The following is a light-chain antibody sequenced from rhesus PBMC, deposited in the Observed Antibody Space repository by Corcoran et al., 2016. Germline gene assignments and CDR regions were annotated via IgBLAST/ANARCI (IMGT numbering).Light chain of an antibody. V-gene: IGKV3-24*01. CDR2: GAS. J-gene: IGKJ3*01. Sequence: EIVMTQSPATLSLSPGERATLSCRASQSVSSSLAWYQQKPGQAPRLLSYGASSRATGIPDRFSDSGSGTDFPLTINSLEPEDVAVYYCLQHSNWPFTFGPGTKLDIK. CDR1: QSVSSS. CDR3: LQHSNWPFT.